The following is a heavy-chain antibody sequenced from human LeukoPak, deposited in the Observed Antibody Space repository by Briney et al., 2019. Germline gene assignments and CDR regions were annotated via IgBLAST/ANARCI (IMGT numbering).Heavy chain of an antibody. CDR3: ARQQLASFDY. Sequence: GGSLRLSCAASGFIVSNNYMSWVRQAPGRGLEWVSVIFAGGTTNYADSVKGRFIISRDNSKNTLYLRMNSLRAEDTAVYYCARQQLASFDYWGQGILVTISS. D-gene: IGHD6-13*01. CDR1: GFIVSNNY. CDR2: IFAGGTT. V-gene: IGHV3-66*04. J-gene: IGHJ4*02.